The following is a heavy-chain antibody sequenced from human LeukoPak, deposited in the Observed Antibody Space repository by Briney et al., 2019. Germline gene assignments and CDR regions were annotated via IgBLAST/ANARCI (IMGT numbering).Heavy chain of an antibody. D-gene: IGHD2-21*02. CDR3: ARERMVVTGDVFDI. Sequence: GASVKVSCKASGGTFSSYAISWVRQAPGQGLEWMGGIIPIFGTANYAQKFQGRVTITADESTSTAYMELSSLRSEDTAVYYCARERMVVTGDVFDIWGQGTMVTVSS. CDR1: GGTFSSYA. V-gene: IGHV1-69*13. J-gene: IGHJ3*02. CDR2: IIPIFGTA.